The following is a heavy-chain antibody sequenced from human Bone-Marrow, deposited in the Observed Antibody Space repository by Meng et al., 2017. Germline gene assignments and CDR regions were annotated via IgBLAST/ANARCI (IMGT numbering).Heavy chain of an antibody. Sequence: GGSLRLSCAASGFTFSSYAMSWVRQAPGKGLEWVSAISGSGGSTYYADSVKGRFTISRDNSENSLYLQMNSLRAEDTAVYYCAKVHIPLYYYDSSGYCLDYWGQGTLVTASS. CDR3: AKVHIPLYYYDSSGYCLDY. D-gene: IGHD3-22*01. J-gene: IGHJ4*02. CDR1: GFTFSSYA. CDR2: ISGSGGST. V-gene: IGHV3-23*01.